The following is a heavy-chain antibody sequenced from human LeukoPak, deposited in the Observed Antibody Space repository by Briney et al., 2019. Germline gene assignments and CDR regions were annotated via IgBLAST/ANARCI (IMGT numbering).Heavy chain of an antibody. Sequence: SETLSLTCTVSGGSISSYYWSWIRQPPGKGLEWIGSIFYSGSTNYNPSLKSRVTISVDTSKNQFSLTLNSVTAADTAVYYCARHTAVAGRRGWFDPWGQGTLVTVSS. V-gene: IGHV4-59*08. CDR3: ARHTAVAGRRGWFDP. D-gene: IGHD6-19*01. CDR2: IFYSGST. J-gene: IGHJ5*02. CDR1: GGSISSYY.